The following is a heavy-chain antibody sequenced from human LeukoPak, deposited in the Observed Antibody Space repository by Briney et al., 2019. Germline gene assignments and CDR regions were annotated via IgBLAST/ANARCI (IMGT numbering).Heavy chain of an antibody. CDR3: ARSSGWLTDAFDI. D-gene: IGHD6-19*01. CDR2: IYYSGSI. CDR1: GYSISSSNW. V-gene: IGHV4-28*05. Sequence: SDTLSLTCAVSGYSISSSNWWGWIRQPPGKGLEWIGYIYYSGSIYYNPPLKSRVTMSVDTSKNQFSLKLSSVTAVDTAVYYCARSSGWLTDAFDIWGQGTMVTVSS. J-gene: IGHJ3*02.